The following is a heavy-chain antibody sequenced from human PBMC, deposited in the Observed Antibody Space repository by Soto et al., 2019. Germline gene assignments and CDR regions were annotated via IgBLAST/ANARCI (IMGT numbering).Heavy chain of an antibody. CDR1: GGTFSSYA. D-gene: IGHD3-9*01. CDR2: IIPIFGTA. Sequence: SVKVSCKASGGTFSSYAISWVRQAPGQGLEWMGGIIPIFGTANYAQKFQGRVTITAGESTSTAHMELSSLRSEDTAVYYCARERYFDPQYYFDYWGQGTLVTVSS. CDR3: ARERYFDPQYYFDY. V-gene: IGHV1-69*13. J-gene: IGHJ4*02.